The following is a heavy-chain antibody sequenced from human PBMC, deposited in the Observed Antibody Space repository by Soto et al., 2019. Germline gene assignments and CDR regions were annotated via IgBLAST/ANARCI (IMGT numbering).Heavy chain of an antibody. CDR3: ARGGPELATIGSFDY. CDR1: GYTFINYY. D-gene: IGHD5-12*01. V-gene: IGHV1-46*01. J-gene: IGHJ4*02. Sequence: QVQVVQSGAEVKKPGASVKVSCKASGYTFINYYMHWVRQAPGQGLEWIGRIIPSDGSTHYAQRFXDRVXMTREPSTXTVYMERNRLRSEDSAVYYCARGGPELATIGSFDYWGQGTLVTVSS. CDR2: IIPSDGST.